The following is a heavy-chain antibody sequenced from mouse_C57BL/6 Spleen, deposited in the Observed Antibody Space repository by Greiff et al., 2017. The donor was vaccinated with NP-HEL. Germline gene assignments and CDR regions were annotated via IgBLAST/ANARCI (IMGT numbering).Heavy chain of an antibody. Sequence: VQLKESGAELVRPGSSVKMSCKTSGYTFTSYGINWVKQRPGQGLEWIGYIYIGNGYTEYNEKFKGKATLTSDTSSSTAYMQLSSLTSEDSAIYFCARSGTTVVATYWYFDVWGTGTTVTVSS. D-gene: IGHD1-1*01. V-gene: IGHV1-58*01. CDR1: GYTFTSYG. CDR2: IYIGNGYT. J-gene: IGHJ1*03. CDR3: ARSGTTVVATYWYFDV.